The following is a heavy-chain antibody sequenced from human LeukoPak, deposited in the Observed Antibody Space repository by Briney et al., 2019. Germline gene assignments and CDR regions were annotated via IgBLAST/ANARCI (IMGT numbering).Heavy chain of an antibody. Sequence: PGGSLRLSCTAYGFTFSSYSMNWVRQAPGKGLEWISYISSGSRTIYYGDSVEGRFTVSRDNAKNSLYLQMRSLRAEDTAVYYCARESITGHRDFDYWGQGTLVTVSS. D-gene: IGHD1-20*01. CDR3: ARESITGHRDFDY. CDR1: GFTFSSYS. CDR2: ISSGSRTI. V-gene: IGHV3-48*01. J-gene: IGHJ4*02.